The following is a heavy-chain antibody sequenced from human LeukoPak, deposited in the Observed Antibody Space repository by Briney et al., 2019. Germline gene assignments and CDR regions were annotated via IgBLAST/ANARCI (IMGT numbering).Heavy chain of an antibody. CDR2: IATAGDT. CDR1: GFTFSGYD. CDR3: ARMGITMDAFDI. V-gene: IGHV3-13*04. J-gene: IGHJ3*02. Sequence: GGSLRLSCAASGFTFSGYDMHWVRQATGKGLEWVSGIATAGDTYYPGSVKGRFTNSRENAKNSLYLQMNSLRAGDTAVYYCARMGITMDAFDIWGQGTMVTVSS. D-gene: IGHD3-10*01.